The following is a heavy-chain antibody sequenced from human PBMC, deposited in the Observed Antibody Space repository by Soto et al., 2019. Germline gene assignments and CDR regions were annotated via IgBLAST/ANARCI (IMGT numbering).Heavy chain of an antibody. Sequence: GGSLRLSCAASGLTLSHAWMNWVRQAPGKGLEWVGRLKSKTAGGTADYAAPVQGRFTVSRDDSKNTLYLEMNSLKTEDTAVYYCTTPIAGTHAFDRWGQGTLVTVSS. V-gene: IGHV3-15*07. CDR1: GLTLSHAW. J-gene: IGHJ5*02. D-gene: IGHD6-13*01. CDR3: TTPIAGTHAFDR. CDR2: LKSKTAGGTA.